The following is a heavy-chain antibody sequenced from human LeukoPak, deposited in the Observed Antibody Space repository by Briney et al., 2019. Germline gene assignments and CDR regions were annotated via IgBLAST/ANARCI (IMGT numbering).Heavy chain of an antibody. J-gene: IGHJ4*02. CDR2: IKQDGSEK. CDR3: AREPPFGPAAISFDY. Sequence: GSLRLSCAASGFTFSSYWMSWVRQAPRKGLEWVANIKQDGSEKYYVDSVRGRFTISRDNAKNSLYLQMNSLRAEDTAVYYCAREPPFGPAAISFDYWGQGTLVTVSS. V-gene: IGHV3-7*03. CDR1: GFTFSSYW. D-gene: IGHD2-2*02.